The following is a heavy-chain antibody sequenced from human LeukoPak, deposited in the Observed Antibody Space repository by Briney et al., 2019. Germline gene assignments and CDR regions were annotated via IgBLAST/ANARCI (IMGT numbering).Heavy chain of an antibody. CDR2: IYSGGST. Sequence: GGSLRLSCAASGFTVSSNYMSWVRQAPGKGLEWVSVIYSGGSTYYADSVKGRFTISRDNSKNTLYLQMNSPRAEDTAVYYCASRLLWFGEAPVGYWGQGTLVTVSS. J-gene: IGHJ4*02. D-gene: IGHD3-10*01. CDR1: GFTVSSNY. CDR3: ASRLLWFGEAPVGY. V-gene: IGHV3-66*01.